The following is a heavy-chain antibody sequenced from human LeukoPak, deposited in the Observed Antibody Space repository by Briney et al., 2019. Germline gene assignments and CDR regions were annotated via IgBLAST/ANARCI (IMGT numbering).Heavy chain of an antibody. V-gene: IGHV4-34*01. CDR3: ARLGYDYVWGSYQSRIHHYYYMDV. Sequence: SETLSLTCAVYGGSFSGYYWSWIRQPPGKGLEWIGEINHSGSTNYNPSLKSRVTISVDTSKNQFSLKLSSVTAADTAVYYCARLGYDYVWGSYQSRIHHYYYMDVWGKGTTVTISS. CDR1: GGSFSGYY. CDR2: INHSGST. D-gene: IGHD3-16*01. J-gene: IGHJ6*03.